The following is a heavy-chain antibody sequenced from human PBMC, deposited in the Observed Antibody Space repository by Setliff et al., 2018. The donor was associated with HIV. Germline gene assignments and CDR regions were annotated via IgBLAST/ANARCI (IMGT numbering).Heavy chain of an antibody. CDR1: GHTFTSYD. D-gene: IGHD6-13*01. V-gene: IGHV1-8*01. J-gene: IGHJ6*02. CDR3: ASSWSRVPYYGLDV. Sequence: ASVKVSCKASGHTFTSYDINWVRQATGRGLEWMGWMNPNSGNTGYAQKFQGRVTMTRNTSISTAYMGLSSLRSEDSAVYYCASSWSRVPYYGLDVWGQGTTVTVSS. CDR2: MNPNSGNT.